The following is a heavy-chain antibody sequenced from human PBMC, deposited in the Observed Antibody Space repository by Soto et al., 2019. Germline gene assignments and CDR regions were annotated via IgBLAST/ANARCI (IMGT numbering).Heavy chain of an antibody. CDR3: ARGTPYDSSGYFDY. J-gene: IGHJ4*02. V-gene: IGHV1-69*13. Sequence: SVKVSCKAAGGTFSSYAISWVRQAPGQGLEWMGGIIPIFGTANYAQKFQGRVTITADESTSTAYMELSSLRSEDTAVYYCARGTPYDSSGYFDYWGQGTLVTVSS. CDR2: IIPIFGTA. CDR1: GGTFSSYA. D-gene: IGHD3-22*01.